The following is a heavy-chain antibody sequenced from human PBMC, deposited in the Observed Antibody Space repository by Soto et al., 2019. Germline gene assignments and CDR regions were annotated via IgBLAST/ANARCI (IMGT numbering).Heavy chain of an antibody. Sequence: SETLSLTCAVSGGSISGSYYYWAWLRQSPGKGPEWIGSVFYTGFTSYNPSLESRVSVSVDTSKGQFSLKLSAVTAADTAVYYCATSQKGYNWNYFDHWGQGALVTVSS. J-gene: IGHJ4*02. CDR3: ATSQKGYNWNYFDH. CDR2: VFYTGFT. D-gene: IGHD1-20*01. CDR1: GGSISGSYYY. V-gene: IGHV4-39*01.